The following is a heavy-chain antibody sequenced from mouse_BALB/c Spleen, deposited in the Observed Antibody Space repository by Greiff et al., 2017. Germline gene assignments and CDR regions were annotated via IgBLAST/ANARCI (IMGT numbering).Heavy chain of an antibody. CDR2: INPGSGGT. V-gene: IGHV1-54*01. J-gene: IGHJ4*01. Sequence: VQLQQSGAELVRPGTSVKVSCKASGYAFTNYLIEWVKQRPGQGLEWIGVINPGSGGTNYNEKFKGKATLTADKSSSTAYMQLSSLTSDDSAVYFCARGLLLQYYAMDYWGQGTSVTVSS. CDR1: GYAFTNYL. D-gene: IGHD1-1*01. CDR3: ARGLLLQYYAMDY.